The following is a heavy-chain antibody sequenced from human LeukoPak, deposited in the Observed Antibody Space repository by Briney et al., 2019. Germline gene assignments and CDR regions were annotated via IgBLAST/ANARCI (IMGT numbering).Heavy chain of an antibody. CDR2: MGNSRSTI. CDR3: AKDLLGGSYYPFYFDY. V-gene: IGHV3-11*01. Sequence: PGGSLRLSCAASGFTFSDYYMSWIRQAPGKGLEWVSYMGNSRSTIYYADSVKGRFTISRDNAKNSLYLQMNSLRAEDTAVYYCAKDLLGGSYYPFYFDYWGQGTLVTVSS. D-gene: IGHD1-26*01. CDR1: GFTFSDYY. J-gene: IGHJ4*02.